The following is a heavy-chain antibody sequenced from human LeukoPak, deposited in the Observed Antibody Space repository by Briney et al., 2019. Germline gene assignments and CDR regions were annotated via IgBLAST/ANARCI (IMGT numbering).Heavy chain of an antibody. CDR3: AKGGMITFGGVIVRTYAFDI. J-gene: IGHJ3*02. Sequence: GGSLRLSCAASGFTFSSHEMNWVRQAPGKGLEGFSYISSSGSTIYYADSVKGRFTISRDKSKNTLYLRMNSPRAEDTAVYHCAKGGMITFGGVIVRTYAFDIWGQGTMVTVSS. V-gene: IGHV3-48*03. D-gene: IGHD3-16*02. CDR1: GFTFSSHE. CDR2: ISSSGSTI.